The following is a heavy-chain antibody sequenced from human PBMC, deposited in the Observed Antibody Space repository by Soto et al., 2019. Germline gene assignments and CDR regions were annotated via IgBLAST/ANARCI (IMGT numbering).Heavy chain of an antibody. D-gene: IGHD3-3*01. V-gene: IGHV4-59*01. Sequence: SETLSLTCTVSGGSISSYYWSWIRQPPGKGLEWIGYIYYSGSTNYNPSLKSRVTLSVDTSKNQFSLKLSSVTAADTAVYYCARYDFWSGYSYYFDYWGQGTLVTVSS. J-gene: IGHJ4*02. CDR3: ARYDFWSGYSYYFDY. CDR1: GGSISSYY. CDR2: IYYSGST.